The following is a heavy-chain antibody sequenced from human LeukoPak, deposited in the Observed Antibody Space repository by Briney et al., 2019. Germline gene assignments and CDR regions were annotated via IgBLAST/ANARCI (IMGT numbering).Heavy chain of an antibody. V-gene: IGHV1-2*02. CDR1: GYTFTGYY. J-gene: IGHJ6*03. Sequence: ASVKVSCKASGYTFTGYYMHWVRQAPGQGLEWMGWINPNSGGTNYAQKFQGRVTMTRDTSISTAYMELSRLRSDDTAVYYCARDSAAPYYYYYMDVWGKGTTVTVSS. D-gene: IGHD2-2*01. CDR2: INPNSGGT. CDR3: ARDSAAPYYYYYMDV.